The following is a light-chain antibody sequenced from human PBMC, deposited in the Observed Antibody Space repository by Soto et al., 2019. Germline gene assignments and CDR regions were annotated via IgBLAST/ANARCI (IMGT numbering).Light chain of an antibody. J-gene: IGLJ2*01. CDR1: SSNIGAGYA. CDR3: QSYDSSLSVV. Sequence: QSVLTQPPSVSGAPGQRVTISCTRSSSNIGAGYAVHWYQQLPGAAPKLLIYDNTNRPSGVPDRFSGSKSGTSASLAITGLQAEDEADYYYQSYDSSLSVVFGGGTKVTVL. V-gene: IGLV1-40*01. CDR2: DNT.